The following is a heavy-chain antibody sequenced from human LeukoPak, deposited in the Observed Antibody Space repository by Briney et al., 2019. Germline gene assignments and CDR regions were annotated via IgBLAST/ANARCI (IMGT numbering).Heavy chain of an antibody. V-gene: IGHV1-2*02. Sequence: ASVKVSCKTSGYTFTGYFIHWMRQAPRQGLGWRGWINANSGDTQYALKFQGRVFMTRDTSISTVYMELSRLTTDDTAVYFCARDPSPYTGSYFDYWGQGTLVTVSS. J-gene: IGHJ4*02. CDR2: INANSGDT. CDR1: GYTFTGYF. D-gene: IGHD1-26*01. CDR3: ARDPSPYTGSYFDY.